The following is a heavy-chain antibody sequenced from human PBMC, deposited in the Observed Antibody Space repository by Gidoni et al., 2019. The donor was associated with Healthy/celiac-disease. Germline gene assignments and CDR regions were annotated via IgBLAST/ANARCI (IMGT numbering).Heavy chain of an antibody. Sequence: EVQLVESGGGLVQPGGSLRLSCAASGFTFSSYWMSWVRPAPGKGLEWVANIKKGGSEKYYVDSVKGRLTISRDNAKNSLYLQMNILGAEDTAVYYCAGFYGSGSPSDYWGQGTLVTVSS. J-gene: IGHJ4*02. CDR3: AGFYGSGSPSDY. CDR2: IKKGGSEK. D-gene: IGHD3-10*01. V-gene: IGHV3-7*01. CDR1: GFTFSSYW.